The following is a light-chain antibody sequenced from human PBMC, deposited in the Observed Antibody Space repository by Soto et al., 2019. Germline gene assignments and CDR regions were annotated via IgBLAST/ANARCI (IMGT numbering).Light chain of an antibody. V-gene: IGKV3-15*01. J-gene: IGKJ1*01. CDR1: HSLSTN. CDR2: GAS. CDR3: QQSGGT. Sequence: EVVMTQSPAALSVSPGERVTLSCRASHSLSTNLAWYQHKPGQSPRLLIYGASTRATGIPARFSGSGSGTEFTLTISSLQSEDFAVYYCQQSGGTFGQGTKVEIK.